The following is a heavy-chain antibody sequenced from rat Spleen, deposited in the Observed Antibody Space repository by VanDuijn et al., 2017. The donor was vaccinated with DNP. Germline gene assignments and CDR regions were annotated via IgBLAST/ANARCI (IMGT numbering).Heavy chain of an antibody. V-gene: IGHV5-22*01. D-gene: IGHD1-1*01. CDR3: ARSTTVYWYFDF. CDR2: ISYDGGST. J-gene: IGHJ1*01. Sequence: EVQLVESGGGLVQPGRSLKLSCAASGFTFSDYYMAWVRQAPTKGLEWVAYISYDGGSTYYGDSVKGRFTISRDNAKSTLYLQMNSLRSEDMATYYCARSTTVYWYFDFWGPGTMVTVSS. CDR1: GFTFSDYY.